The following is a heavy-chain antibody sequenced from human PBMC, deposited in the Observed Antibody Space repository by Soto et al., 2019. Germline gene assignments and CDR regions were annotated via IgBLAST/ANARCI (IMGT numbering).Heavy chain of an antibody. D-gene: IGHD3-9*01. CDR3: AREDDTTGHYSWFDP. V-gene: IGHV1-69*13. Sequence: SVKVSCKPSGVTFDSFTFSWVRQAPGQGLEWMGGFVPMFGSASVAQRFQGRVRITADASTGTGYMELSDLRSDDSAIYYCAREDDTTGHYSWFDPWGPGTLVTVS. CDR2: FVPMFGSA. CDR1: GVTFDSFT. J-gene: IGHJ5*02.